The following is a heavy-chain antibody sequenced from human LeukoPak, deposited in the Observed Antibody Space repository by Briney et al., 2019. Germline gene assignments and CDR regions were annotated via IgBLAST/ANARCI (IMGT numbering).Heavy chain of an antibody. V-gene: IGHV3-74*01. Sequence: GGSLRLSCAASGFTFSSYWIHWVRQVPGKGLVWVSRIDYDGSITNYADSVKGRFTISSDSARNTLYLQMNSLRVDDTAVYYCVKDLGGNYDYWGQGTLVTVSS. CDR2: IDYDGSIT. D-gene: IGHD1-7*01. CDR3: VKDLGGNYDY. CDR1: GFTFSSYW. J-gene: IGHJ4*02.